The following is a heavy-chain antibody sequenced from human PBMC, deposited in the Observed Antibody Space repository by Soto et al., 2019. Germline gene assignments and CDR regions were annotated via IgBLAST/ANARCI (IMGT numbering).Heavy chain of an antibody. CDR1: GCTFVDYG. D-gene: IGHD1-26*01. CDR2: IRSKAYGGTT. CDR3: TRPGGGTYYPSDY. J-gene: IGHJ4*02. V-gene: IGHV3-49*03. Sequence: YTASGCTFVDYGMSCFRKAKGKGLEWVGFIRSKAYGGTTAYGASVKGRFTISRDDSKNTAYLQMNSLKTEDTAVYYCTRPGGGTYYPSDYWGQGTLVTVSS.